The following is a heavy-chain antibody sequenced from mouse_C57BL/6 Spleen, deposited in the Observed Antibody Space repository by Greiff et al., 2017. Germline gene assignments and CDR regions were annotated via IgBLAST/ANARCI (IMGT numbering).Heavy chain of an antibody. CDR1: GFTFSSYA. J-gene: IGHJ4*01. Sequence: EVQRVESGGGLVKPGGSLKLSCAASGFTFSSYAMSWVRQTPEKRLEWVATISDGGSYTYYPDNVKGRFTISRDNAKNNLYLQMSHLKSEDTAMYYCAREDGSSYPYAMDYWGQGTSVTVSS. D-gene: IGHD1-1*01. CDR3: AREDGSSYPYAMDY. CDR2: ISDGGSYT. V-gene: IGHV5-4*01.